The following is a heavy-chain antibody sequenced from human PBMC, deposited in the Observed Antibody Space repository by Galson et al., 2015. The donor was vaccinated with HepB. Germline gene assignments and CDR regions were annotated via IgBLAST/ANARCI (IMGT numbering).Heavy chain of an antibody. CDR3: ASADVDYGMDV. CDR2: MNPNSGNT. CDR1: GGTFSSYA. Sequence: SVKVSCKASGGTFSSYAISWVRQAPGQGLEWMGWMNPNSGNTGYAQKFQGRVTMTRNTSISTAYMELSSLRSEDTAVYYCASADVDYGMDVWGQGTTVTVSS. V-gene: IGHV1-8*02. J-gene: IGHJ6*02.